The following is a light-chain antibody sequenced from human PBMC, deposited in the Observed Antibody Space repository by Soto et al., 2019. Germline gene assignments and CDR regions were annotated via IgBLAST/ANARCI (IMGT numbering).Light chain of an antibody. J-gene: IGKJ2*01. CDR2: GAS. CDR1: QSVTSSH. CDR3: LLYFSPDRYT. Sequence: EIVLTQTPGTLSLSPGERATLSCRASQSVTSSHLAWYQQKPGQAPRLLIYGASTRATGIPDRFSGSGSDKDFSLTIRRLDPEDLAMYYCLLYFSPDRYTFGPGTKVQIK. V-gene: IGKV3-20*01.